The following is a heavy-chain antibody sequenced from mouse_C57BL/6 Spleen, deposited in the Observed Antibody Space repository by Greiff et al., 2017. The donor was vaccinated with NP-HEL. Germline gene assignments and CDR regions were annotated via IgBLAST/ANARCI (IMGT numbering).Heavy chain of an antibody. CDR2: ISYDGSN. V-gene: IGHV3-6*01. CDR1: GYSITSCYY. CDR3: ARDREYYFDY. D-gene: IGHD3-3*01. J-gene: IGHJ2*01. Sequence: VQLQQSGPGLVKPSQSLSLTCSVTGYSITSCYYWNLIRQSPGNKLEWMGYISYDGSNNYKQTLKNRIPITRDTSKNHFFLKLKSVTTEDTATYYVARDREYYFDYWGQGTTLTVSS.